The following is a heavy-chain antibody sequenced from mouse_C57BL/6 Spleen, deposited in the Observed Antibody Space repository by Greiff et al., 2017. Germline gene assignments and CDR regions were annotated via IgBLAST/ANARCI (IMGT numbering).Heavy chain of an antibody. D-gene: IGHD2-4*01. Sequence: VQQQQSVAELVRPGASVKLSCTASGFNIKNTYMHWVKQRPEQGLEWIGRIDPANGNTKYAPKFQGKATITADTSSNTAYLQLSSLTSEDTAIYYCAPIYYDYDEGYYFDYWGQGTTLTVSS. CDR3: APIYYDYDEGYYFDY. CDR2: IDPANGNT. V-gene: IGHV14-3*01. CDR1: GFNIKNTY. J-gene: IGHJ2*01.